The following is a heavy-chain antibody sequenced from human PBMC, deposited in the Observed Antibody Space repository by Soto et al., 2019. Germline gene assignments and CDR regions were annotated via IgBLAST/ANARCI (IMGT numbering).Heavy chain of an antibody. D-gene: IGHD3-16*02. V-gene: IGHV3-7*01. J-gene: IGHJ4*02. Sequence: GGSLRLSCAASGFTFSSYWMSWVRQAPGKGLEWVANIKQDGSEKYYVDSVKGRFTISRDTAKNSLYLQMNSLRAEDTAVYDGARDKYYDYVWGSYRLDYWGQGTLVTVSS. CDR3: ARDKYYDYVWGSYRLDY. CDR1: GFTFSSYW. CDR2: IKQDGSEK.